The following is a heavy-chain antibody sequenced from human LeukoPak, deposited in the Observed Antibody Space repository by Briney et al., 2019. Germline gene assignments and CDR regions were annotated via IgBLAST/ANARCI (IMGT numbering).Heavy chain of an antibody. J-gene: IGHJ3*02. V-gene: IGHV4-61*02. Sequence: SQTLSLTCTVSGGSISSGSYYWSWIRQPAGKGLEWIGRIYTSGSTNYNPSLKSRVTISVDTSKNQFSLKLSSVTAADTAVYYCARIRYFDWLSRFDDAFDIWGQGTKVTVSS. CDR1: GGSISSGSYY. CDR2: IYTSGST. CDR3: ARIRYFDWLSRFDDAFDI. D-gene: IGHD3-9*01.